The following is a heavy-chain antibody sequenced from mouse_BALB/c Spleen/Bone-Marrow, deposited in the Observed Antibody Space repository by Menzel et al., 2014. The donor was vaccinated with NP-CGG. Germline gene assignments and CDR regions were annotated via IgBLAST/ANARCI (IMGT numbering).Heavy chain of an antibody. Sequence: VQLQQSGAELARPGASVKMSCKASGYTFTSYTMHWVKQRPGQGLEWIGYINPSSGYTNYNQKFKDKATLTVDKSSSTAYMLLSSLTSEDSAVYYCARGLQGAMDYWGQGTSVTGSS. V-gene: IGHV1-4*01. CDR1: GYTFTSYT. D-gene: IGHD3-2*02. CDR2: INPSSGYT. J-gene: IGHJ4*01. CDR3: ARGLQGAMDY.